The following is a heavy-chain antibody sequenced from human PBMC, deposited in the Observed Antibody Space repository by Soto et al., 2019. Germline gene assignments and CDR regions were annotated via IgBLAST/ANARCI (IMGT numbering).Heavy chain of an antibody. J-gene: IGHJ4*02. CDR3: ARDPTTVVTPLPRGY. D-gene: IGHD4-17*01. CDR2: IIPIFGTA. Sequence: QVQLVQSGAEEKKPGSSVKVSCKASGGTFSSYAISWVRQAPGQGLEWMGGIIPIFGTANYAQKFQGRVTITADKSTSTAYMELRSLRSEDTAVYYCARDPTTVVTPLPRGYWCQGTLVTVSS. CDR1: GGTFSSYA. V-gene: IGHV1-69*06.